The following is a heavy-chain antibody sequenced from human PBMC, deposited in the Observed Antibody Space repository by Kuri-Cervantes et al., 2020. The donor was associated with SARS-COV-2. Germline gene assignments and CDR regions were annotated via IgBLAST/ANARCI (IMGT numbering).Heavy chain of an antibody. J-gene: IGHJ6*02. V-gene: IGHV3-30-3*01. D-gene: IGHD6-13*01. CDR3: ARDDTYSSSWFRLLGRGMDV. CDR2: ISYDGSNK. Sequence: GESLKISWAASGFTSSSYAMHWVRQAPGKGLEWVAVISYDGSNKYYADSVKGRFTISRDNSKNTLYLQMNSLRAEDTAVYYCARDDTYSSSWFRLLGRGMDVWGQGTTVTVSS. CDR1: GFTSSSYA.